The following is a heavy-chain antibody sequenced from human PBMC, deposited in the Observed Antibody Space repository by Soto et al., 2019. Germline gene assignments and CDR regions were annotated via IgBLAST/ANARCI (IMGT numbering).Heavy chain of an antibody. D-gene: IGHD1-26*01. V-gene: IGHV3-48*02. J-gene: IGHJ4*02. CDR3: VKSAVGAAHFDY. Sequence: GGSLRLSCAASGFIFSDYSMNWVRQAPGKGLEWLSYISSSGSNIYYADSLKGRFTISRDNAKNSLYLQMNSLRDEDKAVFYCVKSAVGAAHFDYWGQGTLVTVSS. CDR2: ISSSGSNI. CDR1: GFIFSDYS.